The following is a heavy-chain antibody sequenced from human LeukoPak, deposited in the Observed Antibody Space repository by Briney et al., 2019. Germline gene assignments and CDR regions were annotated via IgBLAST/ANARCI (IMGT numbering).Heavy chain of an antibody. V-gene: IGHV3-20*04. CDR1: GFRFDDYG. CDR3: GRVYCSTTSCYDYYDYYMDV. Sequence: GGSLRLSCAASGFRFDDYGMSWVRHVPGKGLEWVSGTNWDGASTSYADSVKGRFTISRDNVKNFLYLQMNSLRVEDTALYFCGRVYCSTTSCYDYYDYYMDVWGKGTTVTVSS. J-gene: IGHJ6*03. D-gene: IGHD2-2*01. CDR2: TNWDGAST.